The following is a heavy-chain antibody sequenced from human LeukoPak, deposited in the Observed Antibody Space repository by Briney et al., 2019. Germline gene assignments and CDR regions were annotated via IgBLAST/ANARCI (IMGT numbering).Heavy chain of an antibody. Sequence: PGGSLRLSCAASGFTFSSYAMHWVRQAPGKGLEWVAVISYDGSNKYYADSGKGRFTISRDNSKNTLYLQMNSLRAEDTAVYYCARIYSGYEWADYYYYYYMDVWGKGTTVTVSS. V-gene: IGHV3-30-3*01. CDR3: ARIYSGYEWADYYYYYYMDV. CDR1: GFTFSSYA. D-gene: IGHD5-12*01. CDR2: ISYDGSNK. J-gene: IGHJ6*03.